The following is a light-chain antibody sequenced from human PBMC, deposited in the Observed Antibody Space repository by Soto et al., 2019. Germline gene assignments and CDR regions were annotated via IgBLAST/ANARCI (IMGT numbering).Light chain of an antibody. V-gene: IGKV1-39*01. CDR2: GAS. CDR3: QQSSNAPIT. Sequence: DIQMTQSPSSLSASVGDRVTITCRASQNINTYLNWYQQKPGKAPKSLIYGASSLQSGVPSRFSCSGSGTDFTLTISNVQPEDFATYYCQQSSNAPITFGQGTRLDIK. CDR1: QNINTY. J-gene: IGKJ5*01.